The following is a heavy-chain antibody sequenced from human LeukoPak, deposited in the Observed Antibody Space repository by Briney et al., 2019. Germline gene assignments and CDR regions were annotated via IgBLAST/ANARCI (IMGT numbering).Heavy chain of an antibody. CDR1: GGPFSGYF. V-gene: IGHV4-34*01. D-gene: IGHD6-19*01. CDR3: AVTSTIAVAGYFDY. J-gene: IGHJ4*02. Sequence: PSETLSLTCAVSGGPFSGYFWSWIRQSSGKGLEWIGEIHNSGTTNYNPSLNSRVTISEDTSKNQFSLKLSSVTAADTAVYYCAVTSTIAVAGYFDYWGQGTLVTVSS. CDR2: IHNSGTT.